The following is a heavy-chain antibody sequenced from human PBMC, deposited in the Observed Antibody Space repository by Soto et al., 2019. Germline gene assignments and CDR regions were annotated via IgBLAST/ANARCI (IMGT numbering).Heavy chain of an antibody. V-gene: IGHV1-69*10. CDR2: IIPILGIA. CDR3: ARVFWGSPGGRPHALVHYFDY. CDR1: GGTFSSYA. D-gene: IGHD7-27*01. J-gene: IGHJ4*02. Sequence: ASVKVSCKASGGTFSSYAISWVRQAPGQGLEWMGGIIPILGIANYAQKFQGRVTITADKSTSTAYMELSSLRSEDTAVYYCARVFWGSPGGRPHALVHYFDYWGQGTLVTVSS.